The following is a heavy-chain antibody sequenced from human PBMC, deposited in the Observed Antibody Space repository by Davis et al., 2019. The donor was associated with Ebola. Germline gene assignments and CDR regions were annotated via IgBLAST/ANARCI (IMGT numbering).Heavy chain of an antibody. CDR2: INAGNGNT. D-gene: IGHD4-17*01. Sequence: ASVKVSCKASGYTFINYAIHWVRQAPGQRLEWMGWINAGNGNTKYSQKFQGRVTITRDTSASTAYMELSSLRSEDTAVYYCARVRGGITVTTMGMDVWGQGTTVTVSS. V-gene: IGHV1-3*01. CDR3: ARVRGGITVTTMGMDV. J-gene: IGHJ6*02. CDR1: GYTFINYA.